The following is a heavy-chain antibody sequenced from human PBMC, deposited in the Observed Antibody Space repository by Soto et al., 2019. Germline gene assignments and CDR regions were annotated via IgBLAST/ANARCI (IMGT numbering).Heavy chain of an antibody. CDR1: GGCLKSYH. Sequence: SVSLWRTCIVSGGCLKSYHSSCSRQCPWKLRYWIAYTSYTGNTNYNPSLKSRVTISLDTSKNQLSLKLTSMNAAATAVYSRARDMPAGFTHYFDRWRQGTLVIVSS. J-gene: IGHJ5*02. V-gene: IGHV4-59*13. CDR2: TSYTGNT. D-gene: IGHD1-26*01. CDR3: ARDMPAGFTHYFDR.